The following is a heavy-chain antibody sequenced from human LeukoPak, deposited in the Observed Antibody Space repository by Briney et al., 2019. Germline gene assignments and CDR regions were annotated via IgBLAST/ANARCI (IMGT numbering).Heavy chain of an antibody. D-gene: IGHD3-3*01. CDR2: INPNSGGT. J-gene: IGHJ5*02. V-gene: IGHV1-2*02. Sequence: ASVKVSCKASGYTFTGYYMHWVRQAPGQGLEWMGWINPNSGGTNYAQKLQGRVTMTTDTSTSTAYMELRSLRSDDTAVYYCARDAKVVRFLEWTFSLNWFDPWGRGTLVTVSS. CDR3: ARDAKVVRFLEWTFSLNWFDP. CDR1: GYTFTGYY.